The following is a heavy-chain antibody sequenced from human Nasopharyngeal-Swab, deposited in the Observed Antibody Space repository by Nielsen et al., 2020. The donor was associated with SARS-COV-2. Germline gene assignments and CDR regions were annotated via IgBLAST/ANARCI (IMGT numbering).Heavy chain of an antibody. J-gene: IGHJ4*02. Sequence: GESLKISCAASGFTFSSCAMHWVRQAPGKGLEWVAVISYDGSNKYYADSVKGRFTISRDNSKNTLYLQMNSLRAEDTAVYYCARDPLGVARGYFDYWGQGTLVTVSS. D-gene: IGHD2-15*01. CDR3: ARDPLGVARGYFDY. CDR1: GFTFSSCA. V-gene: IGHV3-30*04. CDR2: ISYDGSNK.